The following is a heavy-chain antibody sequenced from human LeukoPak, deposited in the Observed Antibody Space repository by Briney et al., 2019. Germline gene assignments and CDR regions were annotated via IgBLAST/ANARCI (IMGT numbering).Heavy chain of an antibody. J-gene: IGHJ4*02. CDR1: GYKFSNYW. CDR3: ARAYGATEFFEY. Sequence: GESLKISCQGSGYKFSNYWVGWVRQMPGKGLEWMGIVYPDDSDTRYSPSFQGQVTISADKSISTAYLQWNSLKASDTAMYYCARAYGATEFFEYWGQGSRVTVPS. CDR2: VYPDDSDT. V-gene: IGHV5-51*01. D-gene: IGHD4-17*01.